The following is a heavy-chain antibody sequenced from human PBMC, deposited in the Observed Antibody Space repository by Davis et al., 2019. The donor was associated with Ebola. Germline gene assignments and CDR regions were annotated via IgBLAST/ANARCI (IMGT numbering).Heavy chain of an antibody. V-gene: IGHV4-59*01. CDR2: IYYSGST. CDR3: ARHRYCSGGSCYSDYYYYGMDV. D-gene: IGHD2-15*01. CDR1: GGSISSYY. Sequence: PSETLSLTCTVSGGSISSYYWSWXXXXXXXXXXWIGYIYYSGSTNYNPSLKSRVTISVDTSKNQFSLKLSSVTAADTAVYYCARHRYCSGGSCYSDYYYYGMDVWGQGTTVTVSS. J-gene: IGHJ6*02.